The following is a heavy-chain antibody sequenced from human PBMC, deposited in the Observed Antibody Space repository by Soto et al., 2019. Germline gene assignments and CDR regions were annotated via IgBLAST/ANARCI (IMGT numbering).Heavy chain of an antibody. Sequence: EVQLVESGGGLVQPGGSLRLSCAASGFTFSSYWMHWVRQAPGKGLVWVSRINSDGSSTSYADSVKGRFTISRDNAKKTMYLKMNRRRDEDTAVYYCARNYGDYVGYFYRWGRVGLVTVS. J-gene: IGHJ2*01. CDR1: GFTFSSYW. D-gene: IGHD4-17*01. CDR2: INSDGSST. CDR3: ARNYGDYVGYFYR. V-gene: IGHV3-74*01.